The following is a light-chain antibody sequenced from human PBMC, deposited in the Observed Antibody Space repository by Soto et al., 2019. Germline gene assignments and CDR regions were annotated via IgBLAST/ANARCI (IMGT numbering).Light chain of an antibody. CDR1: QSISSN. V-gene: IGKV3-15*01. J-gene: IGKJ4*01. Sequence: EIVMTQSPVTLSVSPGERATLFCRASQSISSNLAWYQQKPGQVPRLLISGASTGATGVPARFSGSGSGTEFTLTINSLQSEDCATYYCQQYHTWPVTFGGGTKVDIK. CDR3: QQYHTWPVT. CDR2: GAS.